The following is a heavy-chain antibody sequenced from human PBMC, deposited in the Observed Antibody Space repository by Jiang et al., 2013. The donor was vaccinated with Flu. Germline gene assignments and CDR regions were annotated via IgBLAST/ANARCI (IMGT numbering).Heavy chain of an antibody. CDR3: AHAIHSGSYYISHFDY. CDR2: IYWDDDK. V-gene: IGHV2-5*02. D-gene: IGHD1-26*01. J-gene: IGHJ4*02. Sequence: KPTQTLTLTCTFSGFSLSTSGVGVGWIRQPPGKALEWLALIYWDDDKRYSPSLKSRLTITKDTSKNQVVLTMTNMDPVDTATYYCAHAIHSGSYYISHFDYWGQGTLVTVSS. CDR1: GFSLSTSGVG.